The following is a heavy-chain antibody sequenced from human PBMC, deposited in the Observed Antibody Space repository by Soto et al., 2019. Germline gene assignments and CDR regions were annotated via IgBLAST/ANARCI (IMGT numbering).Heavy chain of an antibody. V-gene: IGHV4-39*01. Sequence: SATLSLACTVSGGSISSSSYYWGWIRQPPWKGLEWIGSIYYSGSTYYNPSLKSLVTISVYTSKNQFSLKLSSVTAADTAVYYCAGLWVSIDTAMVAIRESIFDSCGQGTLVPVS. D-gene: IGHD5-18*01. CDR1: GGSISSSSYY. CDR2: IYYSGST. J-gene: IGHJ4*02. CDR3: AGLWVSIDTAMVAIRESIFDS.